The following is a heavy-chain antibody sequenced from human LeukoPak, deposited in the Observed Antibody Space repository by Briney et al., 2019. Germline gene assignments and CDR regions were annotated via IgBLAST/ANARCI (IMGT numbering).Heavy chain of an antibody. D-gene: IGHD3-10*01. CDR1: GGSISSSSYY. Sequence: SETLSLTCTVSGGSISSSSYYWSWIRQPPGKGLEWIGEINHSGSTNYNPSLKSRVTISVDTSKNQFSLKLSSVTAADTAVYYCARENVLLWFGEFRPLHYYFDYWGQGTLVTVSS. V-gene: IGHV4-39*07. CDR2: INHSGST. CDR3: ARENVLLWFGEFRPLHYYFDY. J-gene: IGHJ4*02.